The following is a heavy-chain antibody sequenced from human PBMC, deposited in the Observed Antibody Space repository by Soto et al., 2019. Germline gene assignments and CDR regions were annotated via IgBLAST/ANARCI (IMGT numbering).Heavy chain of an antibody. CDR3: AHGIGFGELLAQNFDY. J-gene: IGHJ4*02. V-gene: IGHV2-5*02. CDR2: IYWDDDK. Sequence: QITLKESGPTLVKPTQTLTLTCTFSGFSLSTSGVGVGWIRQPPGKALEWLALIYWDDDKRYSPSLKSRLTITKDTSKNQVVLTMTNMDPVDTATYYCAHGIGFGELLAQNFDYWGQGTLVTVSS. CDR1: GFSLSTSGVG. D-gene: IGHD3-10*01.